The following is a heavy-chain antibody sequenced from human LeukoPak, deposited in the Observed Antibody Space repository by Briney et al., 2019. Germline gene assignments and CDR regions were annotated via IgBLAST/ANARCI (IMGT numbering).Heavy chain of an antibody. D-gene: IGHD6-6*01. V-gene: IGHV1-69*05. CDR3: ARAVLAARLLFDY. CDR2: IIPIFGTA. Sequence: ASVKVSCKASGGTFSSYAISWVRQAPGQGLEWMGGIIPIFGTASYAQKFQGRVTITTDESTSTAYMELSSLRSEDTAVYYCARAVLAARLLFDYWGQGTLVTVSS. CDR1: GGTFSSYA. J-gene: IGHJ4*02.